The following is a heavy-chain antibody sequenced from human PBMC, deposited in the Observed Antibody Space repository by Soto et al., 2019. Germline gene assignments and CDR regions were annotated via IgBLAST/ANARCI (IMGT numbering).Heavy chain of an antibody. CDR1: GFTFSSYG. V-gene: IGHV3-33*01. Sequence: SLRLSCGASGFTFSSYGMHWVRQAPGKGLEWVALIWFDGSDKYYTESVKGGFTISRDNSKSTLYLQMNSLRAEDTAVYYCARLYCSASSCYSVRAFDIRGQGTMVTVSS. CDR2: IWFDGSDK. D-gene: IGHD2-15*01. CDR3: ARLYCSASSCYSVRAFDI. J-gene: IGHJ3*02.